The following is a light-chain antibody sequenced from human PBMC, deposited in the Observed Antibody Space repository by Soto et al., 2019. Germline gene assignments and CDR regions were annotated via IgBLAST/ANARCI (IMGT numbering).Light chain of an antibody. CDR2: SNN. CDR3: AAWDDSLNGRGV. Sequence: QSVLTQPSSASGTPGQRVTISCSGSTSNIGSNAVSWYQQLPGTAPKLLIYSNNQRPSWVPDRFSGSKSGTSASLAISGLQSEDEADYYCAAWDDSLNGRGVFGGGTKLTVL. J-gene: IGLJ3*02. V-gene: IGLV1-44*01. CDR1: TSNIGSNA.